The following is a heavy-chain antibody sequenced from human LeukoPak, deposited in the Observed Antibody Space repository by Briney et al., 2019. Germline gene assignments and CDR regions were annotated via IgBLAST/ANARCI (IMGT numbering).Heavy chain of an antibody. CDR3: ARGARTFDY. Sequence: SETLSLTCTVSGGSISSSSYYWGWIRQPPGKGLEWIGSIYYSGSTNYNPSLKSRVTISVDTSKNQFSLKLSSVTAADTAVYYCARGARTFDYWGQGTLVTVSS. V-gene: IGHV4-39*07. J-gene: IGHJ4*02. CDR1: GGSISSSSYY. CDR2: IYYSGST. D-gene: IGHD4/OR15-4a*01.